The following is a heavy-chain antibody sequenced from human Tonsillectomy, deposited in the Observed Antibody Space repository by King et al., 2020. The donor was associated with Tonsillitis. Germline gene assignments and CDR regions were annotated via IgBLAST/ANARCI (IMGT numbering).Heavy chain of an antibody. CDR2: ISSSSRTI. CDR1: GFTFSSYS. V-gene: IGHV3-48*01. D-gene: IGHD6-19*01. CDR3: ARDATIYRSGWYVDN. Sequence: VQLVESGGGLVQPGGSLRLSCEASGFTFSSYSMNWVRQAPGKGLEWVSDISSSSRTINYADSVKGRFTISRDNAKNSLYLQMNSLRAEDTAVYYCARDATIYRSGWYVDNWGQGTLVTVSS. J-gene: IGHJ4*02.